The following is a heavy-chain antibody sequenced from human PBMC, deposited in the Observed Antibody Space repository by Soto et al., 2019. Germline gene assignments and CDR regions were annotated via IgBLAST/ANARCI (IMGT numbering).Heavy chain of an antibody. CDR2: ITSSSSTI. CDR3: ARDSKTWSGYPIDP. CDR1: GFTLSSYS. Sequence: GGSLRLSCAASGFTLSSYSMNWVRQAPGKGLEWVSFITSSSSTIYYADSVKGRFTISRDNAKNSLYLQMNSLRDEDTAVYYCARDSKTWSGYPIDPWGQGTLVTVSS. J-gene: IGHJ5*02. V-gene: IGHV3-48*02. D-gene: IGHD3-3*01.